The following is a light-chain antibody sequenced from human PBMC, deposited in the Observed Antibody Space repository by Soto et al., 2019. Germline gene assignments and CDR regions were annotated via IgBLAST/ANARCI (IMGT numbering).Light chain of an antibody. CDR1: QSVSSN. J-gene: IGKJ1*01. CDR3: QQYNNWPGT. CDR2: GAS. Sequence: EIVITQSPATLSVYTGERATLSCRASQSVSSNLAWYQQKPGQAPRLLIYGASTRATGIPARFSGSGSGTEFTLTISSLQSEDFAVYYCQQYNNWPGTFGQGTKVDIK. V-gene: IGKV3-15*01.